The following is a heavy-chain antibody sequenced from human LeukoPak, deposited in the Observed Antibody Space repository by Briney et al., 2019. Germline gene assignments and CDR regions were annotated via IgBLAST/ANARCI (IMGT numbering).Heavy chain of an antibody. Sequence: GGSLRLSCAASGFTFSSYAMHWVRQAPGKGLEWVAVISYDGSNKYYADSVKGRFTISRDNSKNTLYLQMNSLRAEDTAVYYCARAGYSSGWYEWVNRQSADAFDIWGQGTMVTVSS. CDR3: ARAGYSSGWYEWVNRQSADAFDI. CDR1: GFTFSSYA. D-gene: IGHD6-19*01. V-gene: IGHV3-30*04. CDR2: ISYDGSNK. J-gene: IGHJ3*02.